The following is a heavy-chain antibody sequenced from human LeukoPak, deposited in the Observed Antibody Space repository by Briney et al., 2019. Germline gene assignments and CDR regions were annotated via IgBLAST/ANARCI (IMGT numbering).Heavy chain of an antibody. D-gene: IGHD6-13*01. CDR2: IYYSGST. J-gene: IGHJ4*02. V-gene: IGHV4-59*01. CDR3: AGSSSWSVVYIY. CDR1: GGSISSYY. Sequence: SETLSLTCTLSGGSISSYYWSWIRQPPGKGLEWIGYIYYSGSTNYNPSLKSRVTISVDTSKNQFSLKLSSVTAADTAVYYCAGSSSWSVVYIYWGQGTLVTVSS.